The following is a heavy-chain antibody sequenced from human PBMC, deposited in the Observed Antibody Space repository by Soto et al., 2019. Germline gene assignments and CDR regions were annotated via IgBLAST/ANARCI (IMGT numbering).Heavy chain of an antibody. D-gene: IGHD6-13*01. J-gene: IGHJ5*02. Sequence: PSGTLSLTCTVSGGSINSYYWSWIRQPPGKGLEWIGYSYYSGSTIYNPSLKSRVTISIDTSKKQFSLNLNSVTAADTAVYYCARGDSSSWYLNWFHPWGQGTLVTVSS. CDR2: SYYSGST. V-gene: IGHV4-59*01. CDR1: GGSINSYY. CDR3: ARGDSSSWYLNWFHP.